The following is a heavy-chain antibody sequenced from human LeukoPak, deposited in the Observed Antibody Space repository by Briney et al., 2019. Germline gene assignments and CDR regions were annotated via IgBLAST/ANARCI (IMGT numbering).Heavy chain of an antibody. Sequence: ASVKVSCKASGYTFTNYYITWVRQAPGPGLEWMGGIIPIFGTANYAQKFQGRVTITADESTRTAYMELSSLRSEDTAVYYCAGGRGIYYYYYMDVWGKGTTVTISS. CDR1: GYTFTNYY. CDR2: IIPIFGTA. CDR3: AGGRGIYYYYYMDV. J-gene: IGHJ6*03. D-gene: IGHD3-16*01. V-gene: IGHV1-69*13.